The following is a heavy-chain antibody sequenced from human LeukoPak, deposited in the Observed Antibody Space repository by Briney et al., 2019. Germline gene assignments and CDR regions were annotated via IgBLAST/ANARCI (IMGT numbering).Heavy chain of an antibody. V-gene: IGHV3-21*01. CDR1: GFTFSSYS. CDR2: ISSGGSYI. Sequence: PGGSLRLSCAASGFTFSSYSMNWVRQAPGKGLEWVSSISSGGSYIYYADSVKGRFTISRDNAKNSLYLQMNSLRAEDTAVYYCARDHYYRSGSYYVYWGQGTLVTVSS. D-gene: IGHD3-10*01. J-gene: IGHJ4*02. CDR3: ARDHYYRSGSYYVY.